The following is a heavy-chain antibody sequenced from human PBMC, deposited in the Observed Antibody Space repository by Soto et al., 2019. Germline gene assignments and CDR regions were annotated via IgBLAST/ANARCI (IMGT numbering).Heavy chain of an antibody. CDR1: GGSISSDTYY. CDR3: AAQYHHKWCAS. CDR2: LFYSGST. Sequence: SETLSLTCIVSGGSISSDTYYWGWIRQPPGKGLEWIGSLFYSGSTSYNPSLKSRVTISVDTFKNQFSLRLTSVTAADTAVYYCAAQYHHKWCASWGQGTLVTVSS. V-gene: IGHV4-39*01. J-gene: IGHJ5*01. D-gene: IGHD2-2*01.